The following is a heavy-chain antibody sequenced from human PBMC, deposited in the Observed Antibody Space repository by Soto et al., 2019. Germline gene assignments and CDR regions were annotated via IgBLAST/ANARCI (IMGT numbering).Heavy chain of an antibody. Sequence: SETLSLTCTVSGGSISSSSYYWGWIRQPPRKRLEWIGSIYYSGSTFYNPSLKSRVTISVDTTKNQFSLRLSSVTAADTAVYFCARQQYCGSSTCYDSLYYQYMDVWGKGTMVTVSS. CDR2: IYYSGST. CDR3: ARQQYCGSSTCYDSLYYQYMDV. CDR1: GGSISSSSYY. D-gene: IGHD2-2*01. J-gene: IGHJ6*03. V-gene: IGHV4-39*01.